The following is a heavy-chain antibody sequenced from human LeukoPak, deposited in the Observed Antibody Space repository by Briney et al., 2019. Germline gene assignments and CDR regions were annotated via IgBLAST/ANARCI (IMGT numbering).Heavy chain of an antibody. CDR1: GDSITSSSYY. CDR3: AGTGIAVAGIFDY. Sequence: SETLSLTCAVSGDSITSSSYYWGGIRQPPGKGLEWIGSVYYSGSTYYNPSLKSRVTISVDSSKNQCSLKLSSVTATDTAVYYCAGTGIAVAGIFDYWGQGTLVTVSS. V-gene: IGHV4-39*01. J-gene: IGHJ4*02. D-gene: IGHD6-19*01. CDR2: VYYSGST.